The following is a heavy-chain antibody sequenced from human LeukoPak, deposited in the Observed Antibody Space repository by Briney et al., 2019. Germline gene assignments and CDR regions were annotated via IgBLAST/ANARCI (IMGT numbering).Heavy chain of an antibody. Sequence: HSGGSLRLSCAASGFTFSSYAMHWVRQAPGKGLEWVAVISYDGSNKYYADSVKGRFTISRDNSKNTLYLQMNSLRAEDTAVYYCARGHSEDIVVVVAATGLDYWGQGTLVTVSS. J-gene: IGHJ4*02. D-gene: IGHD2-15*01. V-gene: IGHV3-30-3*01. CDR3: ARGHSEDIVVVVAATGLDY. CDR1: GFTFSSYA. CDR2: ISYDGSNK.